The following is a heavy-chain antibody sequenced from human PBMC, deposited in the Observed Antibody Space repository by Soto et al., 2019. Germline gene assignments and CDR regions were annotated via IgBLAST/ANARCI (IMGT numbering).Heavy chain of an antibody. CDR1: GFSLSTSGVG. CDR2: IYWDDDK. J-gene: IGHJ6*02. D-gene: IGHD2-21*02. Sequence: QITLKESGPTLVKPTQTLTLTCTFSGFSLSTSGVGVGWIRQPPGKALEWLALIYWDDDKRYSPSLRSRLTTTKDTSKHQVVITITNMDPGDTATYYCIQSRCGGDCLKSYASHYYYGMDVWGQGTTVTVSS. V-gene: IGHV2-5*02. CDR3: IQSRCGGDCLKSYASHYYYGMDV.